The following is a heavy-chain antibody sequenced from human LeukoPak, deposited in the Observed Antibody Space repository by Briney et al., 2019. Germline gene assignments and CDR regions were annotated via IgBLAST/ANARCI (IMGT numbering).Heavy chain of an antibody. Sequence: AGGSLRLSCAASGFTFSSYWMGWVRQAPGKGLEWVANIKQDGSEKYYVDSVKGRFTISRDNAKNSLYLQMNSLRAEDAAVYYCARTQAPYYFSENWFDPWGQGTLVTVSS. CDR2: IKQDGSEK. V-gene: IGHV3-7*01. CDR3: ARTQAPYYFSENWFDP. J-gene: IGHJ5*02. CDR1: GFTFSSYW. D-gene: IGHD3-10*01.